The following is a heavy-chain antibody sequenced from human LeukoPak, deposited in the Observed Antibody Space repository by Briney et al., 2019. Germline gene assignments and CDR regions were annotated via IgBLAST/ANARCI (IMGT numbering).Heavy chain of an antibody. CDR1: GESFSGYY. J-gene: IGHJ4*02. CDR3: ARGKSYYYGSGSPDY. D-gene: IGHD3-10*01. CDR2: INHSGST. Sequence: SETLSLTCAVYGESFSGYYWSWIRQPPGKGLEWIGEINHSGSTNYNPSLKSRVTISVDTSKNQFSLKLSSVTAADTAVYYCARGKSYYYGSGSPDYWGQGTLVTVSS. V-gene: IGHV4-34*01.